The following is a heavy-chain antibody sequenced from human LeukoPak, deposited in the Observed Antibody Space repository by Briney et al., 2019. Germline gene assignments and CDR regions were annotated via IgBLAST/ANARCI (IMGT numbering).Heavy chain of an antibody. Sequence: GGSLRLSCAASGFTFSSYAMSWVRQAPGKGLEWVSAISGSGGSTYYADSVKGRFTISRDNPKNTLYLQMNSLRAEDTAVYYCAKGGPTYYYDSSRATFDYWGQGTLVTVSS. CDR3: AKGGPTYYYDSSRATFDY. V-gene: IGHV3-23*01. CDR2: ISGSGGST. J-gene: IGHJ4*02. CDR1: GFTFSSYA. D-gene: IGHD3-22*01.